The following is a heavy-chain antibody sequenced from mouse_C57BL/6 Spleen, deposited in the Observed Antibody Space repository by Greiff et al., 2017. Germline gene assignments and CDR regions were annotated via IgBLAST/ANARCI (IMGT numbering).Heavy chain of an antibody. Sequence: VQLQQPGAELVKPGASVKISCKASGYTFTAYYINWVKQRPGQGLEWIGRIGPGSGSTYYNEKFKGQATLTEDKSSSTASMQLSSLTSEDSAVYFCASRLLDYAMDYWGQGTSVTVSS. V-gene: IGHV1-77*01. CDR3: ASRLLDYAMDY. CDR1: GYTFTAYY. CDR2: IGPGSGST. D-gene: IGHD2-1*01. J-gene: IGHJ4*01.